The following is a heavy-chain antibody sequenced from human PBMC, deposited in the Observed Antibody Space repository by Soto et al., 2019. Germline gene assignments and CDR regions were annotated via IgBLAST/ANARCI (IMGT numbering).Heavy chain of an antibody. V-gene: IGHV4-34*01. Sequence: PSETLSLTCAVYGGSFSGYYWSWIRQPPGKGLEWIGEINHSGSTNYNPSLKSRVTISVDTSKNQFSLKLSSVTAADTAVYYRARRSPYYYGSWSYYAYYYYYMDFWGKGTTVTVSS. CDR2: INHSGST. D-gene: IGHD3-10*01. J-gene: IGHJ6*03. CDR1: GGSFSGYY. CDR3: ARRSPYYYGSWSYYAYYYYYMDF.